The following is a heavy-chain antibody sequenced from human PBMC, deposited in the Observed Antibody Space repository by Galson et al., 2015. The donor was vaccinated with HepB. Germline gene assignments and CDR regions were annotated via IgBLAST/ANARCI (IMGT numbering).Heavy chain of an antibody. J-gene: IGHJ3*02. D-gene: IGHD4-17*01. CDR3: AREDYGDYVWTNAFDI. V-gene: IGHV3-7*01. Sequence: SLRLSCAASGFTFSSYWMSWVRQAPGKGLEWVANIKQDGSEKYYVDSVKGRFTISRDNAKNSLYLQMNSLRAEDTAVYYCAREDYGDYVWTNAFDIWGQGTMVTVSS. CDR1: GFTFSSYW. CDR2: IKQDGSEK.